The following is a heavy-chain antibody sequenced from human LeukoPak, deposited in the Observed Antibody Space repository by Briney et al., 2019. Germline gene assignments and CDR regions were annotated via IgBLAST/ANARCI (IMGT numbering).Heavy chain of an antibody. Sequence: GRSLRLSCAASGFTFSSYGMHWVRQAPGKGLEWVAIIWYDGSNQYYADSVKGRLSISRDNSKNTVYLQMNSLRAEDTAVYYCARAKSTIAARGYFDDWGQGTLVTVSS. CDR2: IWYDGSNQ. J-gene: IGHJ4*02. D-gene: IGHD6-6*01. V-gene: IGHV3-33*01. CDR1: GFTFSSYG. CDR3: ARAKSTIAARGYFDD.